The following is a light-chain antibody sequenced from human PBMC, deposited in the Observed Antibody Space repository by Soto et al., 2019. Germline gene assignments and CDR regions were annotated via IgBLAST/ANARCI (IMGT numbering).Light chain of an antibody. Sequence: QSALTQPPSASGSPGQSVTISCTGTSSDVGGYKYVSWYQQYPGKAPKLMIFEVNKRPSGVPDRFSGSKSGNTASLTVSGLQAEYEVDYYCSSFPGIDSLGVFGNGTKLTVL. CDR2: EVN. CDR1: SSDVGGYKY. J-gene: IGLJ1*01. CDR3: SSFPGIDSLGV. V-gene: IGLV2-8*01.